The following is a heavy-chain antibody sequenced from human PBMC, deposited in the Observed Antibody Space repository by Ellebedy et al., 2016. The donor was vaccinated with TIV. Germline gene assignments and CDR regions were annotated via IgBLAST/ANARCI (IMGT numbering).Heavy chain of an antibody. CDR2: ISSSSSYI. CDR1: GFTFSSYS. D-gene: IGHD6-13*01. CDR3: ASDPYSGSYGADYYYYMDI. V-gene: IGHV3-21*01. J-gene: IGHJ6*03. Sequence: GESLKISXAASGFTFSSYSMNWVRQAPGKGLEWVSSISSSSSYIYYADSVKGRFTISRDNAKNSLYLQLDSLRAEDTAVYYCASDPYSGSYGADYYYYMDIWGKGTTVTVSS.